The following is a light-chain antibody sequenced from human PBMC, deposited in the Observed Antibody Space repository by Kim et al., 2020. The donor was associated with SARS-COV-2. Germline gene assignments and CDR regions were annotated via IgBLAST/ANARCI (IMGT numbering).Light chain of an antibody. CDR2: QDN. V-gene: IGLV3-1*01. J-gene: IGLJ1*01. CDR3: LTWDSSTYV. Sequence: SYELTQPPSVSVSPGQTASITCSGDKLGDKYACWYQQKPGKSPVLVIFQDNKRPSGIPERFSGSNSGNTATLTISGTQAMDEADYYCLTWDSSTYVFGTGTKVTVL. CDR1: KLGDKY.